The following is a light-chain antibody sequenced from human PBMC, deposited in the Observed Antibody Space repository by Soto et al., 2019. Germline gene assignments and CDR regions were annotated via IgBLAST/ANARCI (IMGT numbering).Light chain of an antibody. V-gene: IGKV1-39*01. CDR2: AAS. CDR1: QSISNH. CDR3: QQSDSTPT. J-gene: IGKJ2*01. Sequence: DIQMTQSPSSLSASVEDRVIITCRASQSISNHLNWYQQKPGKAPKLLIFAASSLQSGVPSRFSGSRSGPDFTLTISSLQPEDFATYYCQQSDSTPTFGQGTKVDIK.